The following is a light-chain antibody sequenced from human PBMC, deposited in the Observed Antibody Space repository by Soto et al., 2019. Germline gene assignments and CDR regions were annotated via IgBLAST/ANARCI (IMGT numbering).Light chain of an antibody. CDR3: QQYGSHPIT. CDR2: GTS. V-gene: IGKV3-20*01. CDR1: QSVSSTY. J-gene: IGKJ5*01. Sequence: EVLLTQSPATLALSPGERATLSCRASQSVSSTYLAWYQQQPGQAPRLLISGTSNRATGTPERFSGSGSGTDFTLTISRLEPEDFELYYCQQYGSHPITFGQGTRLEIK.